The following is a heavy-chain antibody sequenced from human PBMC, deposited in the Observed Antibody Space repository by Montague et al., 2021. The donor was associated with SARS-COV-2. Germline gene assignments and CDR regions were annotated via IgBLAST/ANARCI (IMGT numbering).Heavy chain of an antibody. D-gene: IGHD4-11*01. CDR3: VRVTHPRSAWPYYMDV. CDR1: GDSISSSSYY. CDR2: INNRGNT. Sequence: SEILSLTCTVSGDSISSSSYYWGWIRQPPGKGLEWIGSINNRGNTYKNPSLRSRVSISVDTSKNQFSLNVRSVTAADTGLFYCVRVTHPRSAWPYYMDVWGKGTTVTV. V-gene: IGHV4-39*01. J-gene: IGHJ6*03.